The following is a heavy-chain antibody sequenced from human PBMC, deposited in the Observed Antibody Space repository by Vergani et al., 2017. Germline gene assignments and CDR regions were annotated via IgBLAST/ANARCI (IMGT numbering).Heavy chain of an antibody. V-gene: IGHV3-30*02. CDR3: AKHFRGWGIDY. CDR1: GFPFSTYG. CDR2: IQFDGSNQ. J-gene: IGHJ4*02. D-gene: IGHD3-16*01. Sequence: QVQLVESGGGVVQPGESLRLSCAASGFPFSTYGMHWVRQAPGKGLEWVAFIQFDGSNQYYADSVKGRFTLPRDFSKNTLYLQMNSLRTDDTATYYCAKHFRGWGIDYWGQGTQVIVSS.